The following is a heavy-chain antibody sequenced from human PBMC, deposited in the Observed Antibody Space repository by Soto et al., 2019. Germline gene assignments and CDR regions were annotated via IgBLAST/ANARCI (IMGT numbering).Heavy chain of an antibody. CDR1: GYTFTGYY. CDR2: INPNSGGT. J-gene: IGHJ6*02. D-gene: IGHD3-22*01. Sequence: ASVKVSCKASGYTFTGYYMHWVRQAPGQGLEWMGWINPNSGGTNYAQKFQGRVTMTRDTSISTAYMELSRLRSDDTAVYYCASEGGITMIVEYYYYGMDVWGQGTTVTVSS. V-gene: IGHV1-2*02. CDR3: ASEGGITMIVEYYYYGMDV.